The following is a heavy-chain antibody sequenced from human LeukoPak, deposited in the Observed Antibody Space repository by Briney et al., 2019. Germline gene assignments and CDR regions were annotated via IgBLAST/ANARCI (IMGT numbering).Heavy chain of an antibody. Sequence: GGSLRLSCAASGFTVSSNYMSWVRQAPGKGLEWVSVIYSGGSTYYADSVKGRFTISRDNSKNTLYLQMNSLRAEDTAVYYCARYKANLGYFDYWAREPWSPSPQ. CDR3: ARYKANLGYFDY. V-gene: IGHV3-66*01. CDR2: IYSGGST. J-gene: IGHJ4*02. D-gene: IGHD4/OR15-4a*01. CDR1: GFTVSSNY.